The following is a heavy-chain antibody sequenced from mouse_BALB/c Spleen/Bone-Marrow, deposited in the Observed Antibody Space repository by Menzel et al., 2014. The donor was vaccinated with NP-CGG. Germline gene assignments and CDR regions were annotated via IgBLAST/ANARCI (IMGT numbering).Heavy chain of an antibody. CDR1: GYTFTDYV. J-gene: IGHJ3*01. CDR3: ARLEGNYGITFTY. D-gene: IGHD1-1*01. Sequence: QVQLKESGPELVKPGASVKTSCKASGYTFTDYVITWVKQRTGQGLEWIGEIYPGSCSTYYNETFKVKATLTADKSSNTAYMQLGSLTSEYSSVEFCARLEGNYGITFTYWGQGTLVTVSA. CDR2: IYPGSCST. V-gene: IGHV1-77*01.